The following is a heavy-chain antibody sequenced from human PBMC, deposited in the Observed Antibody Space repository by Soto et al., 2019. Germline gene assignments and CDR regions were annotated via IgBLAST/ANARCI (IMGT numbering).Heavy chain of an antibody. CDR1: GFTFSSYA. CDR2: ISGSGGST. Sequence: GGSLRISCAASGFTFSSYAMSWVRQAPGKGLEWVSAISGSGGSTYYADSVKGRFTISRDNSKNTLYLQMNSLRAEDTAVYYCANTKYYYDSSGYYYPDYWGQGTLVTVSS. D-gene: IGHD3-22*01. J-gene: IGHJ4*02. V-gene: IGHV3-23*01. CDR3: ANTKYYYDSSGYYYPDY.